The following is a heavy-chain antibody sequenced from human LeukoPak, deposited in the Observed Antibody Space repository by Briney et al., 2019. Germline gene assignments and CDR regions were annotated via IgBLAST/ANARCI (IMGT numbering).Heavy chain of an antibody. CDR3: ARGPTKNYFDY. CDR2: IYYSGST. Sequence: SETLSLTCTVSGGSFNSYYWSWIRQPPGKGLECIGYIYYSGSTNYNPSLKSRVTISIDMSKNQFSLKLRSVTAADTAVYYCARGPTKNYFDYWGQGTLVTVSS. J-gene: IGHJ4*02. CDR1: GGSFNSYY. V-gene: IGHV4-59*01.